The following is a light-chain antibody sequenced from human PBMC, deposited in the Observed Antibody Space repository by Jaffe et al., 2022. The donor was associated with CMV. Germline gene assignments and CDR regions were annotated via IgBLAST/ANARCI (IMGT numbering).Light chain of an antibody. CDR2: AAS. CDR3: LHFDRAPLYT. Sequence: EIVLTQSPDSLSLSPGETATLFCRASQGIISNYLTWYQQRPGQAPRLLIYAASSRAAGVPDRFSGSGSGTDFTLTISRLQPEDFAVYYCLHFDRAPLYTFGQGTKVEIK. CDR1: QGIISNY. J-gene: IGKJ2*01. V-gene: IGKV3-20*01.